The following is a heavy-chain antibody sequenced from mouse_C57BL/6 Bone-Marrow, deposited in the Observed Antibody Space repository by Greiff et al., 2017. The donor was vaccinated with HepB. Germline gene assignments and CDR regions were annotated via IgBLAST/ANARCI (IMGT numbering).Heavy chain of an antibody. CDR1: GYSITSGYY. V-gene: IGHV3-6*01. J-gene: IGHJ4*01. CDR3: AGPYYYGSSYHAMDY. Sequence: EVQRVESGPGLVKPSQSLSLTCSVTGYSITSGYYWNWIRQFPGNKLEWMGYISYDGSNNYNPSLKNRISITRDTSKNQFFLKLNSVTTEDTATYYCAGPYYYGSSYHAMDYWGQGTSVTVSS. CDR2: ISYDGSN. D-gene: IGHD1-1*01.